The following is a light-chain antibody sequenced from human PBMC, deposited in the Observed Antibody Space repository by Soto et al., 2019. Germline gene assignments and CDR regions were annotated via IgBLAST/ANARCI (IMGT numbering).Light chain of an antibody. V-gene: IGKV4-1*01. CDR3: QQRYNTPYT. Sequence: DIVMTQSPDSLAVSLGERATINCRSSQSLLSSNKNYLIWYQQKPGQPPKLLIYWASTRESGVPDRFSGSASGTDFTLTISSLQAEDVAVYYCQQRYNTPYTFGQGTNLEIE. CDR1: QSLLSSNKNY. CDR2: WAS. J-gene: IGKJ2*01.